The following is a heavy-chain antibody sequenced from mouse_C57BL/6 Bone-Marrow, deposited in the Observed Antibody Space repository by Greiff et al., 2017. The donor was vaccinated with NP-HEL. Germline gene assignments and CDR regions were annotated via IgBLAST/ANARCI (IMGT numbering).Heavy chain of an antibody. CDR3: AIGVLAMDY. V-gene: IGHV1-26*01. CDR2: INPNNGGT. J-gene: IGHJ4*01. D-gene: IGHD3-3*01. CDR1: GYTFTDYY. Sequence: EVQLQQSGPELVKPGASVKISCKASGYTFTDYYMNWVKQSHGKSLEWIGDINPNNGGTSYNQKFKGKATLTVDKSSSTAYMELRSLTSEDSAVYYCAIGVLAMDYWGQGTSVTVSS.